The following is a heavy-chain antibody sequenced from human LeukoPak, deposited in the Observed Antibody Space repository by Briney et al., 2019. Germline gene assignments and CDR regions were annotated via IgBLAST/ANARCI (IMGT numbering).Heavy chain of an antibody. CDR3: AKGISYQLLFNWFDP. D-gene: IGHD2-2*01. CDR2: VGGSGVKT. J-gene: IGHJ5*02. V-gene: IGHV3-23*01. CDR1: GFTFSNYA. Sequence: GGSLRLSCAASGFTFSNYAIHWVRQAPGKGLEWGSIVGGSGVKTYYADSVKGRFTISRDNSKNTLYLQMNSLRAEDTAVYYCAKGISYQLLFNWFDPWGQGTLVTVSS.